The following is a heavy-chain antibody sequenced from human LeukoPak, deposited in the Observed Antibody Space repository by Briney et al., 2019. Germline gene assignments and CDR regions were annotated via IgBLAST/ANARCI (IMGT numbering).Heavy chain of an antibody. D-gene: IGHD3-9*01. Sequence: PGGSLRLSCAASGFTFSSYAMSWVRQAPGKGLEWVSAISGSGGSTYYADSVKGRFTISRDNSKNTLYLQMNSLRAEDTAVYYCARDADILTGYYLDYWGQGTLVTVSS. V-gene: IGHV3-23*01. J-gene: IGHJ4*02. CDR1: GFTFSSYA. CDR2: ISGSGGST. CDR3: ARDADILTGYYLDY.